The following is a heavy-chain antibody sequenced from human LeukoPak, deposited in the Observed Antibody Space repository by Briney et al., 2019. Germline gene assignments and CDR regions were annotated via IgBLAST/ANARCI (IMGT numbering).Heavy chain of an antibody. CDR2: IYYSGST. Sequence: PSETLSLTCTVSGGSISSYYWSWIRQPPGRGLEWIGYIYYSGSTNYNPSLKSRVTISVDTSKNQFSLKLSSVTAADTAVYYCARGNWNYAAHYFDYWGQGTLVTVSS. D-gene: IGHD1-7*01. J-gene: IGHJ4*02. CDR1: GGSISSYY. CDR3: ARGNWNYAAHYFDY. V-gene: IGHV4-59*01.